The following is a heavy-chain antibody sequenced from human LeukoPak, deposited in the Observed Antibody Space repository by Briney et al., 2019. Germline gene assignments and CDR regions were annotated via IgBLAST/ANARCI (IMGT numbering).Heavy chain of an antibody. V-gene: IGHV3-11*04. CDR1: GFTFSDSY. Sequence: PGGSLRLSCAASGFTFSDSYMSWIRQVPGKGLEWISYISDSADTIYYADSVKGRFTISRDNSKNTLYLEMNSLRGDDAAVYYCARDMGSGYYNPTAAFDFWGQGTVVTVSS. CDR2: ISDSADTI. D-gene: IGHD3-22*01. CDR3: ARDMGSGYYNPTAAFDF. J-gene: IGHJ3*01.